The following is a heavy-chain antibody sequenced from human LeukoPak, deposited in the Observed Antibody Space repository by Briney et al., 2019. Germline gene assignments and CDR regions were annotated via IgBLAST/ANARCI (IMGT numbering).Heavy chain of an antibody. J-gene: IGHJ4*02. Sequence: GGSLRLSCAASGFTFSSYAMSWVRQAPGKGLEWISGISGSGASTYYADSVKGRFTISRDDSRNTLYLQMNSLRGDDTAVYYCAKDVGKWESLHFFDYWGQGTLVTVSS. CDR2: ISGSGAST. D-gene: IGHD1-26*01. CDR1: GFTFSSYA. V-gene: IGHV3-23*01. CDR3: AKDVGKWESLHFFDY.